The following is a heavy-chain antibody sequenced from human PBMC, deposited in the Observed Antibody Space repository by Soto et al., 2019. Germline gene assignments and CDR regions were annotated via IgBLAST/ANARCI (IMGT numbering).Heavy chain of an antibody. Sequence: EVQLLESGGGLVQAGGSLRLSCAASGFTFSSYAMSWVRQAPGKGLGWVSTISGSGGSTYYTDSVKGRFTISRDNSKNTLYLQMNSLRAEDTAVYYFANSKGYGSGPYWGQGTPVTVSS. CDR3: ANSKGYGSGPY. CDR2: ISGSGGST. J-gene: IGHJ4*02. D-gene: IGHD3-10*01. V-gene: IGHV3-23*01. CDR1: GFTFSSYA.